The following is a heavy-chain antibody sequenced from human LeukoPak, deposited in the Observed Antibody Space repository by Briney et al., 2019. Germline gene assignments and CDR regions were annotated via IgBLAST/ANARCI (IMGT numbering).Heavy chain of an antibody. J-gene: IGHJ4*02. Sequence: PGGSLRLSCAASGFTFSSYAMSWLRQAPGKGLEGVSAISGSGGSTYYADYVKGRFTISRDNSKSTLYLQMNSLRAEDTAVYYCAKVDSSGWYGSFDYWGQGTLVTVSS. CDR3: AKVDSSGWYGSFDY. CDR2: ISGSGGST. D-gene: IGHD6-19*01. V-gene: IGHV3-23*01. CDR1: GFTFSSYA.